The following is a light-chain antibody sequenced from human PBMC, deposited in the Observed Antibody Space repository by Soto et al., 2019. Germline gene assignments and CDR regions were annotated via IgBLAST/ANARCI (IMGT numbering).Light chain of an antibody. CDR2: AAS. CDR3: QESYSTPTWT. Sequence: DIQMTQSPSSLSAFVGDRVTITCRASQNINNYLNWYQQKPGKAPKLLIYAASNLPSGVPSRFSGSGSGTDFPLTISSLQPEDFATYYCQESYSTPTWTFGQGTKVEVK. CDR1: QNINNY. J-gene: IGKJ1*01. V-gene: IGKV1-39*01.